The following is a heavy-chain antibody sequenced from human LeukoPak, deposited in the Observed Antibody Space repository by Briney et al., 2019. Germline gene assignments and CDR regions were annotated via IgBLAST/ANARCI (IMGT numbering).Heavy chain of an antibody. J-gene: IGHJ4*02. Sequence: SVKVSCKASGGTFSSYAISWVRQAPGQGLEWMGGIIPIFGTANYAQKFQGRVTITTDESMSTAYMELSSLRSEDTAVYYCARGPIEYYDSSGYPFWGQGTLVTVSS. CDR3: ARGPIEYYDSSGYPF. V-gene: IGHV1-69*05. CDR1: GGTFSSYA. D-gene: IGHD3-22*01. CDR2: IIPIFGTA.